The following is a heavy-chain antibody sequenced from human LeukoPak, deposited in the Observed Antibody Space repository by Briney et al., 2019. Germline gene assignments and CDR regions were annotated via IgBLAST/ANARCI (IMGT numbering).Heavy chain of an antibody. Sequence: PSETLSLTCTVSGGSISSDYWTWIRQPPGKGLEWIGYIYYSGSTNYNPSLKSRVTISVDTSKNQFSLKLTSVTAADTAVYYCATVSLSYQSADYWGQGTLVTVSS. J-gene: IGHJ4*02. CDR2: IYYSGST. CDR1: GGSISSDY. V-gene: IGHV4-59*08. CDR3: ATVSLSYQSADY. D-gene: IGHD1-26*01.